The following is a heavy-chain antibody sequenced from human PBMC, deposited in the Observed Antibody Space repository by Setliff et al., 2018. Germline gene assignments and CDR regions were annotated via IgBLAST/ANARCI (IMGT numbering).Heavy chain of an antibody. Sequence: GSLRLSCAASGFTFSTYYMHWVRQPPGKGLEWVAFVHYDGVNKHYRDSVKGRFTISRDNSKNTLYLQMNSLRPDDTAVYYCAKVVFWRGYGDYLEGYGMDVWGQGTTVTVSS. CDR1: GFTFSTYY. CDR2: VHYDGVNK. J-gene: IGHJ6*02. V-gene: IGHV3-30*02. D-gene: IGHD4-17*01. CDR3: AKVVFWRGYGDYLEGYGMDV.